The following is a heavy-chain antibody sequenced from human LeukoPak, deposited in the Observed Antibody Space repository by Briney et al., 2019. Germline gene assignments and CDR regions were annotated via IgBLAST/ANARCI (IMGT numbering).Heavy chain of an antibody. CDR1: GYTFTNYG. J-gene: IGHJ6*02. CDR2: INPKSGGT. CDR3: ARDLTVLIYYYYGMDV. Sequence: ASVKVSCKASGYTFTNYGITWVRQAPGQGLEWMGWINPKSGGTKYAQKFQGRVTMTTDTSISAAYMELSRLRSDDTAVYYCARDLTVLIYYYYGMDVWGQGTTVTVSS. D-gene: IGHD3-16*01. V-gene: IGHV1-2*02.